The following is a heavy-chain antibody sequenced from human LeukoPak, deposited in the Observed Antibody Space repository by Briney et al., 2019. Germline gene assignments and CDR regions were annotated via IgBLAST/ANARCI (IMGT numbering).Heavy chain of an antibody. CDR1: GFTFSSYW. J-gene: IGHJ4*02. Sequence: GGSLRLSCAASGFTFSSYWMSWVRQAPGKGLEWVSAISGSGGSTYYADSVKGRFTISRDNSKNTLYLQMNSLRAEDTAVYYCAKVVLWFGEFSFDYWGQGTLVTVSS. V-gene: IGHV3-23*01. D-gene: IGHD3-10*01. CDR2: ISGSGGST. CDR3: AKVVLWFGEFSFDY.